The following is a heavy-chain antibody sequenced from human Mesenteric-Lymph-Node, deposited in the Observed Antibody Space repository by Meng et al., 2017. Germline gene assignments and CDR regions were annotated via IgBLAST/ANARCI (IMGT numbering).Heavy chain of an antibody. CDR1: GGSISSGGYS. D-gene: IGHD6-19*01. Sequence: QVQLQESGPGLVKPSQTLALTVTVSGGSISSGGYSWSWIRQHPGKGLEWIGYIYYSGSTYYNPSLKSRVTISVDTSKNQFSLKLSSVTAADTAVYYCARVGQWLPIDYWGQGTLVTVSS. V-gene: IGHV4-31*03. CDR2: IYYSGST. CDR3: ARVGQWLPIDY. J-gene: IGHJ4*02.